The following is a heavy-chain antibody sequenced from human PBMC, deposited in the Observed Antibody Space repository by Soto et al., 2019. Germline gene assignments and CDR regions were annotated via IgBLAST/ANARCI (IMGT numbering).Heavy chain of an antibody. CDR2: ISAYNGNT. CDR3: ARQIVVVVAATPIDY. V-gene: IGHV1-18*01. CDR1: GYTFTSYG. D-gene: IGHD2-15*01. Sequence: GASVKVSCKASGYTFTSYGISWVRQAPGQGLEWMGWISAYNGNTNYVQKLQGRVTMTTDTSTSTAYMELRSLRSDDTAVYYCARQIVVVVAATPIDYWGQGTLVTVSS. J-gene: IGHJ4*02.